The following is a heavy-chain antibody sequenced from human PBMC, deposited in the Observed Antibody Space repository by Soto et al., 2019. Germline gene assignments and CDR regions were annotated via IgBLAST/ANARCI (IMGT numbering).Heavy chain of an antibody. CDR3: AGEAGGRFDY. Sequence: QVQLQESGPGLVKPSQTLSLTCTVSGGSISSGGFYCSWIRQHPGKGLEWIGYIYYSGSTYYNPSLTSRVTISVDTSKNQFSLKLSSVTAADTAVYYCAGEAGGRFDYWGQGTLVTVSS. CDR2: IYYSGST. CDR1: GGSISSGGFY. D-gene: IGHD2-15*01. V-gene: IGHV4-31*03. J-gene: IGHJ4*02.